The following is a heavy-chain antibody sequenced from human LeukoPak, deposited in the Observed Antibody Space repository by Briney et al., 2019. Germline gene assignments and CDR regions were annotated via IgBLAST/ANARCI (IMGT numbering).Heavy chain of an antibody. CDR2: IIPIFGTA. Sequence: ASVKVSCKASGGTSSSYAISWVRQAPGQGLEWMGGIIPIFGTANYAQKFQGRVTITTDESTSTAYMELSSLRSEDTAVYYCARVPTTVTTWFDYWGQGALVTVSS. CDR3: ARVPTTVTTWFDY. CDR1: GGTSSSYA. J-gene: IGHJ4*02. D-gene: IGHD4-17*01. V-gene: IGHV1-69*05.